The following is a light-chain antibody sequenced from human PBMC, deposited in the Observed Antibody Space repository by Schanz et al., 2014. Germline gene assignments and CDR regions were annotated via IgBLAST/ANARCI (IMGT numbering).Light chain of an antibody. CDR1: SSDVGSYDY. Sequence: QSALIQPPSVSGSPGQSVTISCTGTSSDVGSYDYVSWYRQHPGTVPKPMIYNVNTRPSGVPDRFSGSKSGNTASLTVSGLQAEDEAEYYCSSYAGSNNLGVFGGGTKLTVL. CDR3: SSYAGSNNLGV. CDR2: NVN. V-gene: IGLV2-8*01. J-gene: IGLJ3*02.